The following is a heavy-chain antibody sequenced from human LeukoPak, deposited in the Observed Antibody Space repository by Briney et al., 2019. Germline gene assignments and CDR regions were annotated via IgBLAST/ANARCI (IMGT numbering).Heavy chain of an antibody. CDR3: ARDYADYVGYFFFDY. Sequence: PGGSLRLSCAASGFTFNNYAMNWVRQAPGKGLEWVSSISGGGETTYYADSAKGRFTISRDNSQNTLYLQMNSLRAAGTAVYYCARDYADYVGYFFFDYWGQGTLVTVSS. V-gene: IGHV3-23*01. D-gene: IGHD4-17*01. J-gene: IGHJ4*02. CDR2: ISGGGETT. CDR1: GFTFNNYA.